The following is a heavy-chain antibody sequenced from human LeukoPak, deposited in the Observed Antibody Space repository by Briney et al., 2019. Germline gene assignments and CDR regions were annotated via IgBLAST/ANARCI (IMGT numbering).Heavy chain of an antibody. V-gene: IGHV1-18*01. CDR1: GYTFTSYG. CDR3: ARAEGLRFLEWLPEGLDY. CDR2: ISAYNGNT. J-gene: IGHJ4*02. D-gene: IGHD3-3*01. Sequence: GASVKVSCKASGYTFTSYGISWVRQAPGQGLEWMGWISAYNGNTNYAQKLQGRVTMTTDTSTSTAYMELRSLRSDDTAVYYCARAEGLRFLEWLPEGLDYWGQGTQVTVSS.